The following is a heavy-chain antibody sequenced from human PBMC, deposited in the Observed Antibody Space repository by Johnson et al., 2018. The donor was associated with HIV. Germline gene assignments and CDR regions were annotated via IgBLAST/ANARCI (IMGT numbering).Heavy chain of an antibody. J-gene: IGHJ3*02. Sequence: MQLVESGGGLVQPGRSLRLSCAASGFTVSSNYMSWVRQAPGKGLEWVSVIYSGGSTYYADSVKGRFTISRDNSKNTLYLQMNSLRAEDTAVYYCARVYSSSSAHAFDIWGQGTMVTVSS. CDR3: ARVYSSSSAHAFDI. CDR1: GFTVSSNY. D-gene: IGHD6-6*01. CDR2: IYSGGST. V-gene: IGHV3-66*02.